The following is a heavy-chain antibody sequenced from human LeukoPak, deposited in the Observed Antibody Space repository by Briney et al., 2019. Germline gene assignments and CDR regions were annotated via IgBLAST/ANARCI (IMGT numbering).Heavy chain of an antibody. Sequence: ASVKVSCKASGYTFTGYYMHWVRQAPGQGLEWMGWINPNSGGANYAQKFQGRVTMTRDTSISTAYMELSRLRSDDTAVYYCARAVTPRYKGVWHYDFWSGYYEFDYWGQGTLVTVSS. CDR2: INPNSGGA. CDR1: GYTFTGYY. D-gene: IGHD3-3*01. V-gene: IGHV1-2*02. J-gene: IGHJ4*02. CDR3: ARAVTPRYKGVWHYDFWSGYYEFDY.